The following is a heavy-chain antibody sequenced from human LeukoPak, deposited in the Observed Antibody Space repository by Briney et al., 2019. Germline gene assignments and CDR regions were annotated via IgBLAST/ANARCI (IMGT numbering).Heavy chain of an antibody. CDR2: IIPIFGTA. CDR1: GGTFSSYA. CDR3: AREEEDYGDYGSP. Sequence: SVKVSCKASGGTFSSYAISWVRQAPGQGLEWMGRIIPIFGTANYAQKFQGRVTITADKSTSTAYMELSSPRSEDTAVYHCAREEEDYGDYGSPWGQGTLVTASS. V-gene: IGHV1-69*06. J-gene: IGHJ4*02. D-gene: IGHD4-17*01.